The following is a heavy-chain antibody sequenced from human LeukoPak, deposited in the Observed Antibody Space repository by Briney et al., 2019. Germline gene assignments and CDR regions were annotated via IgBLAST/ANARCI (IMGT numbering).Heavy chain of an antibody. J-gene: IGHJ4*02. CDR1: GFTFSRYS. D-gene: IGHD6-13*01. CDR2: ISSTSTFI. CDR3: ARQYSRSLGY. V-gene: IGHV3-21*01. Sequence: PGGSLRLSCAASGFTFSRYSMNWVRQAPGKGLEWVASISSTSTFIYSADSVKGRFTSSRDNAKNSLYLQMNSLRAEDTAVYYCARQYSRSLGYWGQGTLVTVSS.